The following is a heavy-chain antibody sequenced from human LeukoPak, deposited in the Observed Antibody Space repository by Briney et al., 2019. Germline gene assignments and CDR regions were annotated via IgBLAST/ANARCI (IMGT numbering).Heavy chain of an antibody. CDR2: IKQDGSQK. J-gene: IGHJ6*03. CDR3: ARETPGYYYYYMDV. Sequence: GGSLRLSCAASGFTFSIYWMSWVRQAPGKGLEWVANIKQDGSQKYYVDSVKGRFTISRDNSKNTLYLQMNSLRAEDTAVYYCARETPGYYYYYMDVWGKGTTVTVSS. D-gene: IGHD1-1*01. V-gene: IGHV3-7*01. CDR1: GFTFSIYW.